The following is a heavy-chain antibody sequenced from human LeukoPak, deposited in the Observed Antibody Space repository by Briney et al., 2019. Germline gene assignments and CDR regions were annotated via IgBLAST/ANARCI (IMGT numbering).Heavy chain of an antibody. D-gene: IGHD1-1*01. CDR2: ISSGNFYT. V-gene: IGHV3-11*06. CDR1: GFTFSDHS. Sequence: PGGSLRLSCAASGFTFSDHSMSWIRQPPGKGLQWVSYISSGNFYTEYSDSVKGRFTISRDNAKKSLYLQMNSLRAEDTAVYYCTRNNNWNYIDFWGQGTLVTVSS. CDR3: TRNNNWNYIDF. J-gene: IGHJ4*02.